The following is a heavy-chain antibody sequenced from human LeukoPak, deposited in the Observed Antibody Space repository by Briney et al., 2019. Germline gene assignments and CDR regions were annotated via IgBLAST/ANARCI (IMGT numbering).Heavy chain of an antibody. CDR1: GYTFTGYY. Sequence: ASVKVSCKASGYTFTGYYMHWVRQAPGQGLEWMGWINPNSGGTNYAQKFQGWVTMTRDTSISTAYMELSRLRSDDTAVYYCARGYDTPWGGYYYYYYGMDVWGQGTTVTVSS. D-gene: IGHD3-22*01. CDR2: INPNSGGT. CDR3: ARGYDTPWGGYYYYYYGMDV. J-gene: IGHJ6*02. V-gene: IGHV1-2*04.